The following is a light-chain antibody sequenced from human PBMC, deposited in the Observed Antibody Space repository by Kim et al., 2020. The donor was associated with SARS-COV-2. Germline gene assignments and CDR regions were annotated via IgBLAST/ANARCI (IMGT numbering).Light chain of an antibody. J-gene: IGKJ2*01. V-gene: IGKV1-16*02. CDR1: QGINNY. Sequence: DIRMTQYPPSLSASVGDRVTITCRASQGINNYLAWFQQKPGKAPKSLIYGASTLHRGVPSKFSGSGFGTDFTLTISDLQPEDFASYYCQQYNGYPYTFGQGTKLE. CDR3: QQYNGYPYT. CDR2: GAS.